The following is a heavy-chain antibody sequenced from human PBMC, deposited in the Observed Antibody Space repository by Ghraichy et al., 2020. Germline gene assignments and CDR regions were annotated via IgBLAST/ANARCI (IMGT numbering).Heavy chain of an antibody. J-gene: IGHJ5*02. CDR3: ARDLRYCSGAATRKGCNWFDP. CDR2: IYYSGST. V-gene: IGHV4-31*03. D-gene: IGHD2-15*01. CDR1: GGSISSGGYY. Sequence: SETLSLTCTVSGGSISSGGYYWSWIRQHPGKGLEWIGYIYYSGSTYYNPSLKSRVTISVDTSKNQFSLKLSSVTAADTAGYYCARDLRYCSGAATRKGCNWFDPWGQGTLVTVSS.